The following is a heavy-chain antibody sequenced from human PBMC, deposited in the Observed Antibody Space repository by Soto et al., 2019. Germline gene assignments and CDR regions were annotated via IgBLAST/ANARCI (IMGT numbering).Heavy chain of an antibody. Sequence: PSETLSLTCTVSGGSISSSSYYWGWIRQPPGKGLEWIGSIYYSGSTYYNPSLKSRVTISVDTSKNQFSLKLGSVTAADTAVYYCGRLVYRTCWYAPGFHYWGRGTLATASS. D-gene: IGHD6-13*01. CDR3: GRLVYRTCWYAPGFHY. J-gene: IGHJ4*02. CDR1: GGSISSSSYY. V-gene: IGHV4-39*01. CDR2: IYYSGST.